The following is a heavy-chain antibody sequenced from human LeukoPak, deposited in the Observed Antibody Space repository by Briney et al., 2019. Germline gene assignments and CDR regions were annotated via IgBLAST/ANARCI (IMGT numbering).Heavy chain of an antibody. CDR1: GFAFSVYA. CDR3: AKPISGGLAVTADWFHP. D-gene: IGHD6-19*01. J-gene: IGHJ5*01. Sequence: PGGSLSLSCTASGFAFSVYAMSWLRQPPGKGLEWVSTINANSGTTSYAASVRGRFTISRDNSKNTLYLQLNTLRADDTATYYCAKPISGGLAVTADWFHPWGQGTLVVVSS. V-gene: IGHV3-23*01. CDR2: INANSGTT.